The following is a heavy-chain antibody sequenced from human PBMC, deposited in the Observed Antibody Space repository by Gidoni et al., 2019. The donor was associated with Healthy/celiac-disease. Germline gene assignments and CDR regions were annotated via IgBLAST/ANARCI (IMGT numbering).Heavy chain of an antibody. V-gene: IGHV4-39*01. J-gene: IGHJ4*02. CDR3: ARRKTTVVRGVPYFDY. CDR2: IYYSGST. CDR1: GGSISSSSYY. D-gene: IGHD4-17*01. Sequence: QLQLQESGPGLVKPSETLSLTCTVSGGSISSSSYYWGWIRQPPGKGLEWIGSIYYSGSTYYNPSLKSRVTISVDTSKNQFSLKLSSVTAADTAVYYCARRKTTVVRGVPYFDYWGQGTLVTVSS.